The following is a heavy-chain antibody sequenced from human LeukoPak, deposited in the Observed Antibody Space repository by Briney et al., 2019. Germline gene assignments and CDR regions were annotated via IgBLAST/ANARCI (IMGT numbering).Heavy chain of an antibody. CDR1: GGSISSAGFS. CDR2: ISYSGST. J-gene: IGHJ6*04. V-gene: IGHV4-31*03. CDR3: ARLRRYCSNTSCPKTLDV. Sequence: PSQTLSLTCTVSGGSISSAGFSSNWLRQHPGKGLEWIGCISYSGSTYYNPSLKSRVTISVDTSKNQFSLKLSSVTAADTAVYYCARLRRYCSNTSCPKTLDVWGKGTTVTVSS. D-gene: IGHD2-2*01.